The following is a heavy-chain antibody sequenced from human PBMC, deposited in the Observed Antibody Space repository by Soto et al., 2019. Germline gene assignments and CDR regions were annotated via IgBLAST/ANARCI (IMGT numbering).Heavy chain of an antibody. CDR3: VRQALDSSGYRYYFDY. CDR1: GGSNSSSTYY. J-gene: IGHJ4*02. D-gene: IGHD3-22*01. Sequence: SETLSLTCTVSGGSNSSSTYYGRWSRHPPGKGLEWIGSIYYSGSTYYHPSLKSRVTISVDTSKNQFSLKLSSVTAADTAVYYCVRQALDSSGYRYYFDYWGQGTLVTVS. CDR2: IYYSGST. V-gene: IGHV4-39*01.